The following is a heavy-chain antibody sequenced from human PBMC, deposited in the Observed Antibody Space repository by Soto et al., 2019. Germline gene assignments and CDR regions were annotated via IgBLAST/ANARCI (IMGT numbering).Heavy chain of an antibody. CDR2: ISSSSSYI. Sequence: EVQLVESGGGLVKPGGSLRLSCAASGFTFSSYSMNWVRQAPGKGLEWVSSISSSSSYIYYADSVKGRFTISRDNAKNSLYLQMNSLRAEDTAVYYCARDVGAHCTNGVCYWGPYYYYYYGMDVWGQGTTVTVSS. CDR1: GFTFSSYS. J-gene: IGHJ6*02. CDR3: ARDVGAHCTNGVCYWGPYYYYYYGMDV. D-gene: IGHD2-8*01. V-gene: IGHV3-21*01.